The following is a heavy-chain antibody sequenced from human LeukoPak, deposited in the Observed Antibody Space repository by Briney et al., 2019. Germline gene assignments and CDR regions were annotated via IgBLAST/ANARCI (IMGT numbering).Heavy chain of an antibody. Sequence: PGASVKVSCKASGGTFSSYAISWVRQAPGQGLEWMGGIIPIFGTANYAQKFQGRVTITADESTSTAYMELSSLRSEDTAVYYCARYCSSTSCYAEIDYWGQGTLVTVSS. D-gene: IGHD2-2*01. V-gene: IGHV1-69*13. CDR1: GGTFSSYA. CDR3: ARYCSSTSCYAEIDY. J-gene: IGHJ4*02. CDR2: IIPIFGTA.